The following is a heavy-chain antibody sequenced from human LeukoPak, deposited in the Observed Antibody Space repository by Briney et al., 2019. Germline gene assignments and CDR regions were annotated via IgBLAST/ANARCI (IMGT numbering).Heavy chain of an antibody. CDR1: GFTFSSYS. CDR3: ARFGATHSGSYNP. CDR2: INQEGSEK. D-gene: IGHD1-26*01. J-gene: IGHJ5*02. V-gene: IGHV3-7*01. Sequence: PGGSLRLSCAASGFTFSSYSMNWVRQAPGKGLERVAKINQEGSEKHYVDSVQGRFTISRDNSDSSLYLQMNSLRVDDTAIYYCARFGATHSGSYNPWGQGTLVTVSS.